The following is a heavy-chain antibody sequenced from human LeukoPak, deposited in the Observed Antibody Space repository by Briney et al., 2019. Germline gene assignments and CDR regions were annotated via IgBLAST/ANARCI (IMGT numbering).Heavy chain of an antibody. V-gene: IGHV4-4*02. J-gene: IGHJ4*02. CDR2: IYHSGST. Sequence: SGTLSLTCAVSGVSINSINRWSWVRQPPGKGLEWIGEIYHSGSTNYNPSLKSRVTISVDESKNQFSLKLNSVTAADTAVYYCARSRQGSGLLNYWGQGNLVAVSS. D-gene: IGHD3-10*01. CDR1: GVSINSINR. CDR3: ARSRQGSGLLNY.